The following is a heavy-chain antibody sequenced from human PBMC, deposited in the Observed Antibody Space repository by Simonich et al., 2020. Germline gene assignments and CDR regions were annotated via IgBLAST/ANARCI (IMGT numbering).Heavy chain of an antibody. CDR2: ISAHKGNT. J-gene: IGHJ4*02. CDR3: ARDQGGRAAAATDY. Sequence: QVQLVQSGAEVKKPGASVKVSCKASGYTFTSYGISWVRQAPGQGLEWMAWISAHKGNTNYAQKLQGRFTMTTDTSTSTAYMELRSLRSDDTAVYYGARDQGGRAAAATDYWGQGTLVTVSS. CDR1: GYTFTSYG. D-gene: IGHD6-13*01. V-gene: IGHV1-18*01.